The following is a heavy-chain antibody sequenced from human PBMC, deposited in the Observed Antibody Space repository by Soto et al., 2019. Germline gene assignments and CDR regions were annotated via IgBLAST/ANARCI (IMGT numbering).Heavy chain of an antibody. J-gene: IGHJ4*02. CDR1: GGSFSGYY. D-gene: IGHD6-13*01. Sequence: QVQLQQWGAGLLKPSETLSLTCAVYGGSFSGYYWSWIRQPPGKGLEWIGEINHSGSTNYNPSLKSRVTISVDTSKNQFSLKLSSVTAADTAVYYCARRRPKQQLGNRGYFDYWGQGTLVTVSS. CDR2: INHSGST. V-gene: IGHV4-34*01. CDR3: ARRRPKQQLGNRGYFDY.